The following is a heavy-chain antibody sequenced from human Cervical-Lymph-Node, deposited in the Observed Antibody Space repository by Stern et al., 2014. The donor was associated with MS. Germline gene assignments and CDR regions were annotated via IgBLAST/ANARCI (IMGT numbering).Heavy chain of an antibody. CDR1: GYRFINNW. D-gene: IGHD2-21*01. V-gene: IGHV5-51*03. J-gene: IGHJ4*02. CDR3: ARWSVACDS. Sequence: EVQLVESGAEVRKPGDSLKISCKTSGYRFINNWIAWVRQVPGEGLEWIGIIYPGDSDIRYSPSFQGLVTISVDKSTSTAYLQWSSLKASDTAVYYCARWSVACDSWGQGALITVSS. CDR2: IYPGDSDI.